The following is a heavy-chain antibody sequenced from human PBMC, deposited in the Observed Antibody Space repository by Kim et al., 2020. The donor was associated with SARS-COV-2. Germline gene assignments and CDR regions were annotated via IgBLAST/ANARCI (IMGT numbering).Heavy chain of an antibody. D-gene: IGHD3-9*01. J-gene: IGHJ6*02. V-gene: IGHV3-30*04. CDR3: AREGLERSYDWLLHYYYYGMDV. Sequence: GGSLRLSCAASGFTFSSYAMHWVRQAPGKGLEWVAVISYDGSNKYYADSVKGRFTISRDNSKNTLYLQMNSLRAEDTAVYYCAREGLERSYDWLLHYYYYGMDVWGQGTTVTVSS. CDR1: GFTFSSYA. CDR2: ISYDGSNK.